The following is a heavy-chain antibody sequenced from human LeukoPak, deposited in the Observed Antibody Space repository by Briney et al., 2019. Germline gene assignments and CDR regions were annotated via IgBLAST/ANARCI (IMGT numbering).Heavy chain of an antibody. CDR1: GGSISSYS. V-gene: IGHV4-4*07. CDR2: IYPRESP. J-gene: IGHJ4*02. CDR3: AREWHHVFDY. D-gene: IGHD5-12*01. Sequence: SETLSLTCTVSGGSISSYSWSWMRQPAGKGLEWIGRIYPRESPNYNPSLKSRVIMSVDKSKNQLPLKLRSVTAADTAVYYCAREWHHVFDYWGQGNLVTVSS.